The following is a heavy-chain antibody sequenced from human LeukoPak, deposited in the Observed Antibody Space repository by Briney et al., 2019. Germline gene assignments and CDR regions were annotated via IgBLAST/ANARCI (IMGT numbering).Heavy chain of an antibody. CDR3: AREVGGTFGY. CDR1: GGSISSYY. CDR2: IYTSGST. D-gene: IGHD1-26*01. Sequence: SETLSLTCTVPGGSISSYYWSWIRQPAGKGLDWIGRIYTSGSTNYNPSLKSRVTMSVDTSKNQFSLKLSSVTAADTAVYYCAREVGGTFGYWGQGTLVTVSS. V-gene: IGHV4-4*07. J-gene: IGHJ4*02.